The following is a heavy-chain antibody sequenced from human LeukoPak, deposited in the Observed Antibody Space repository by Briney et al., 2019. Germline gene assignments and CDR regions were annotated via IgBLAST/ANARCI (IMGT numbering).Heavy chain of an antibody. D-gene: IGHD2-2*01. Sequence: GGSLRLSCAASGFTFSSYSMNWVRQALGKGLEWVSSISSSSSYIYYADSVKGRFTISRDNAKNSLYLQMNSLRAEDTALYYCARGGPVVVPATDYWGQGTLVTVSS. CDR2: ISSSSSYI. CDR1: GFTFSSYS. V-gene: IGHV3-21*01. CDR3: ARGGPVVVPATDY. J-gene: IGHJ4*02.